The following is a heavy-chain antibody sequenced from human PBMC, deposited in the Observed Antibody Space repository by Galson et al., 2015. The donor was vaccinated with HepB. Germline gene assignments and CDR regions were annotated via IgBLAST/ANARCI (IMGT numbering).Heavy chain of an antibody. V-gene: IGHV4-39*01. CDR3: ARHVLGGQYTSGWFVHCFDS. CDR2: ISYSGGT. J-gene: IGHJ5*01. D-gene: IGHD6-19*01. CDR1: GDSITTSSSY. Sequence: ETLSLTCTVSGDSITTSSSYWGWIRQPPGKGLEWVGTISYSGGTYYNPSLKSRVTISVDTSKNQFSLNLNSVTAADTAVYYCARHVLGGQYTSGWFVHCFDSWGQGTRVTVSS.